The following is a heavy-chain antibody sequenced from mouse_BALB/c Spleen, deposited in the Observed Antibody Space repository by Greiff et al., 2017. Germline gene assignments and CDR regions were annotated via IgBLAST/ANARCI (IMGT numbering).Heavy chain of an antibody. CDR1: GFTFSDYY. V-gene: IGHV5-4*02. Sequence: VQLKESGGGLVKPGGSLKLSCAASGFTFSDYYMYWVRQTPEKRLEWVATISDGGSYTYYPDSVKGRFTISRDNAKNNLYLQMSSLKSEDTAMYYCARDYDYDADYWGQGTSVTVSS. CDR3: ARDYDYDADY. CDR2: ISDGGSYT. J-gene: IGHJ4*01. D-gene: IGHD2-4*01.